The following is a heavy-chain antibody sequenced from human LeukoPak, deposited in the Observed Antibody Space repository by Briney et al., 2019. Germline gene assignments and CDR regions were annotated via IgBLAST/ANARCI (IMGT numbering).Heavy chain of an antibody. V-gene: IGHV3-30-3*01. Sequence: GGSLRLSCAASGFTFSSYTMNWLRQAPGKGLEWVAVISYDERNIFYGDSVKGRFTISRDNSKDTVYLQINRLRTEDTAVYYCAREAISGWTDHWGQEPWSPSPQ. CDR1: GFTFSSYT. CDR2: ISYDERNI. J-gene: IGHJ5*02. CDR3: AREAISGWTDH. D-gene: IGHD6-19*01.